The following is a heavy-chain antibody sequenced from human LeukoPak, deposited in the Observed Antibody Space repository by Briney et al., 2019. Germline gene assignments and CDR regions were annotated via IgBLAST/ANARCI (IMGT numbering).Heavy chain of an antibody. CDR1: GFTFSSYG. Sequence: PGGSLRLSCAASGFTFSSYGMHWVRQAPGKGLEWVAVISYDGSNKYYADSVKGRFTISRDNSKNTLYLQMNSLRAEDTAVYYCAKDRYGSGSPGDYWGQGTLVTVSS. J-gene: IGHJ4*02. CDR3: AKDRYGSGSPGDY. CDR2: ISYDGSNK. V-gene: IGHV3-30*18. D-gene: IGHD3-10*01.